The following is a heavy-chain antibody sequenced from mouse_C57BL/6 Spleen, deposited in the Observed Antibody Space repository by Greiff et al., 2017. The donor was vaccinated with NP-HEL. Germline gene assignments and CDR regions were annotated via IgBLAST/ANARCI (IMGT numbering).Heavy chain of an antibody. V-gene: IGHV5-9-1*02. Sequence: EVKLVESGEGLVKPGGSLKLSCAASGFTFSSYAMSWVRQTPEKRLEWVAYISSGGDYIYYADTVKGRFTISRDNARNTLYLQMSSLKSEDTAMYYCTRGYYGSSYAMDYWGQGTSVTVSS. CDR1: GFTFSSYA. CDR2: ISSGGDYI. J-gene: IGHJ4*01. CDR3: TRGYYGSSYAMDY. D-gene: IGHD1-1*01.